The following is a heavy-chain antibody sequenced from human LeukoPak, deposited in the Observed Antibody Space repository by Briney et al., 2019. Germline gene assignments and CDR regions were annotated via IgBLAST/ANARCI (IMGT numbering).Heavy chain of an antibody. CDR3: ASFRTSSTGAFDF. V-gene: IGHV3-21*06. CDR2: ITSSSSRI. J-gene: IGHJ4*02. Sequence: GGSLRLSCAASGFTFSTYSMNWVRQAPGKGLEWVSSITSSSSRIYYADSVRGRFTISRDNAKNTQYLQMNSLRAEDTALYYCASFRTSSTGAFDFWGQGTLVTASS. D-gene: IGHD2-2*01. CDR1: GFTFSTYS.